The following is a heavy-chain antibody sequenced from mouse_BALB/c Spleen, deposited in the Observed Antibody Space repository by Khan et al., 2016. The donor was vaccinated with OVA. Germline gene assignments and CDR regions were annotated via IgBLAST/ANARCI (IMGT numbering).Heavy chain of an antibody. CDR3: ARTARIEY. J-gene: IGHJ2*01. D-gene: IGHD1-2*01. V-gene: IGHV3-2*02. CDR2: ISYSGST. CDR1: GYSITSGYG. Sequence: EVQLQESGPGLVKPSQSLSLTCTVTGYSITSGYGWNWIRQFPGNKLEWMGYISYSGSTNYNPTLKSRITITRDTSKNQSFLQLNSVTTEDTATCDCARTARIEYWGQGTTLTVSA.